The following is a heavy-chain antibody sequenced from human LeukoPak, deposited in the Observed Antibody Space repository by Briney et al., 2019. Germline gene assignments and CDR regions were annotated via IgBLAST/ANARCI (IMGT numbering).Heavy chain of an antibody. CDR3: ARGPYSYDSSGAFDI. CDR2: ISSSGST. D-gene: IGHD3-22*01. J-gene: IGHJ3*02. V-gene: IGHV4-61*02. CDR1: GDSISSGDYY. Sequence: MASETLSLTCTVSGDSISSGDYYWSWIRQPAGKGLEWIGRISSSGSTNYNPSLKSRVTISVDTSKNQFSLKLSSVTAADTAAYFCARGPYSYDSSGAFDIWGQGTMVTVSS.